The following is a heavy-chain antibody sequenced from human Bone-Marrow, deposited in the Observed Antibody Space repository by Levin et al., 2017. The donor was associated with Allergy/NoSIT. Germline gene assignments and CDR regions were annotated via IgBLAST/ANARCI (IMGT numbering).Heavy chain of an antibody. D-gene: IGHD7-27*01. CDR1: GYSFTSYW. CDR2: IYADDSDA. J-gene: IGHJ4*02. Sequence: ASVKVSCKGSGYSFTSYWIGWVRQMPGEGLEWMGAIYADDSDARYSPSLQGQVTISADKSISTAYLQWDSLKASDTATYYCARHGTGDLRRSDYWGQGTLVTVSS. V-gene: IGHV5-51*01. CDR3: ARHGTGDLRRSDY.